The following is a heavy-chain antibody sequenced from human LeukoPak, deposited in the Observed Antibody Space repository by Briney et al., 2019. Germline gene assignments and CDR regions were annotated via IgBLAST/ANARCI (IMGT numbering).Heavy chain of an antibody. CDR3: ANEGQLWSDVPDY. CDR1: GFTISSYA. D-gene: IGHD5-18*01. J-gene: IGHJ4*02. Sequence: PGASLRLSCSVSGFTISSYAMHWVRQAPGKGLEYVSSISSDGGSSFYADSVKGRFTISRDNSKNTLSLQMNSLRAEDTAVYYCANEGQLWSDVPDYWGQGTLVTVSS. CDR2: ISSDGGSS. V-gene: IGHV3-64*04.